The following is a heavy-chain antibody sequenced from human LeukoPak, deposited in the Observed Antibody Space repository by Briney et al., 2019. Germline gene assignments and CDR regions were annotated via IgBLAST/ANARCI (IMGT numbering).Heavy chain of an antibody. V-gene: IGHV3-23*01. CDR2: ISRSGAST. J-gene: IGHJ1*01. CDR3: VKDPEKLETVPTAY. Sequence: GGSLRLSCAASGFTFSNYAMSWVRQAPGKGLESVSVISRSGASTYYADSVLGRFTISRDNSKDTLYLQMNSLRAEDTAVYHCVKDPEKLETVPTAYWGQGTLVTVSS. CDR1: GFTFSNYA. D-gene: IGHD4-17*01.